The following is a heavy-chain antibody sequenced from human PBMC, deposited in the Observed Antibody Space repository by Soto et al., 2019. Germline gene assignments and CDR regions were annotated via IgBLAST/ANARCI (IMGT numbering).Heavy chain of an antibody. CDR1: GFTFSSYS. J-gene: IGHJ3*02. V-gene: IGHV3-48*02. CDR3: ARDYDFWSGRPPGAFAFDI. D-gene: IGHD3-3*01. CDR2: ISSSSSTI. Sequence: GGSLRLSCAASGFTFSSYSMNWVRQAPGKGLEWVSYISSSSSTIYYADSVKGRFTMSRDNAKNSLYLQMNSLRDEDTAVYYCARDYDFWSGRPPGAFAFDIWGQGTMVTVSS.